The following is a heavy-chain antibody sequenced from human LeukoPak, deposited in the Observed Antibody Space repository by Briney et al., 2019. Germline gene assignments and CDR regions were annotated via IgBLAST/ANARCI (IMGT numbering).Heavy chain of an antibody. J-gene: IGHJ4*02. CDR1: GFTFSDYG. Sequence: PGGSLRLSCAASGFTFSDYGMHWVRQAPGKGLEWVAVISYDGNNKFYADSVKGRFTISRDNSRNTLSLQMNSLRLEDTAIYYCAKGFGVFDCWGQGTLVTVSS. CDR3: AKGFGVFDC. V-gene: IGHV3-30*18. D-gene: IGHD3-10*01. CDR2: ISYDGNNK.